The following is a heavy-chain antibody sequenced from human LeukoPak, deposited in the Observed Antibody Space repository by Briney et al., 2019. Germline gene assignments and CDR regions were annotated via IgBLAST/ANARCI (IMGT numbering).Heavy chain of an antibody. CDR3: ARSGFIAVAGRLLEPDY. V-gene: IGHV4-39*01. CDR2: IYYSGST. D-gene: IGHD6-19*01. J-gene: IGHJ4*02. Sequence: SETLSLTCTVSGGSISSSSYYWGWIRQPPGRGLEWIGSIYYSGSTYYNPSLKSRVTISVDTSKNQFSLKLSSVTAADTAVYYCARSGFIAVAGRLLEPDYWGQGTLVTVSS. CDR1: GGSISSSSYY.